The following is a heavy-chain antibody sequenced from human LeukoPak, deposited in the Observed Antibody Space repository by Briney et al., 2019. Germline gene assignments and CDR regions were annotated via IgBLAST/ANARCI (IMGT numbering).Heavy chain of an antibody. V-gene: IGHV3-48*04. CDR2: ISSGSRTI. Sequence: GGSLRLSCAASGFSFSGYSMNWVRQAPGKGLDWVSYISSGSRTIFYADSVKGRFTISRDNAKNSLYLQMNSLRAEDTAVYYCARAHPFDYWGQGTLVIVSS. J-gene: IGHJ4*02. CDR3: ARAHPFDY. CDR1: GFSFSGYS.